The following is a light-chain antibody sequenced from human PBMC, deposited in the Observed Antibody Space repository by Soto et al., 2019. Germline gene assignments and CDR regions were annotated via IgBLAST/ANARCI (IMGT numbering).Light chain of an antibody. J-gene: IGKJ1*01. CDR3: QQYNSYSWT. CDR2: DAS. CDR1: QSISSW. Sequence: DIQMTQSPSTLSASVGDRVTITCRASQSISSWLAWYQQKPGKAPKLLIYDASSLESGVPSRFSGSGSGTEFTLTISSLQPDDVATYYWQQYNSYSWTFCQGTKVEIK. V-gene: IGKV1-5*01.